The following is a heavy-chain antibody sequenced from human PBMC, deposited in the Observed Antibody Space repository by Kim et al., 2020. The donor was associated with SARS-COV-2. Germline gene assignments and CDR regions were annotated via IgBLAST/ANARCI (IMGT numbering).Heavy chain of an antibody. V-gene: IGHV2-70*01. J-gene: IGHJ4*02. D-gene: IGHD6-13*01. Sequence: YYSTSLKTRLTISKDTSKNQVVLTMTNMDPVDTATYYCARTIAAAGLTLDYWGQGTLVTVSS. CDR3: ARTIAAAGLTLDY.